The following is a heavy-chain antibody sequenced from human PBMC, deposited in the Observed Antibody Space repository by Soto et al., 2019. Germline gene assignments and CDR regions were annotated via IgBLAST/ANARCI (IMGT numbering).Heavy chain of an antibody. CDR1: GFSFMSYW. D-gene: IGHD3-22*01. J-gene: IGHJ4*02. CDR3: AGRYYYDSSGYYNELDS. V-gene: IGHV3-74*01. CDR2: INGGGSTT. Sequence: EVQLVESGGGLVQPGGSLRLSCEASGFSFMSYWMHWVRQPPGKGLVWVSRINGGGSTTNYVDAVKGRFTISRDNAKNTRYLQMNSLRVEDAAVYFCAGRYYYDSSGYYNELDSWGQGTLVTVSP.